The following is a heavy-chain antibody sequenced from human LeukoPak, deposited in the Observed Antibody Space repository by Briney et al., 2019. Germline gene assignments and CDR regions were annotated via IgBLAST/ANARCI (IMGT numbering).Heavy chain of an antibody. CDR2: INSNSGGT. D-gene: IGHD6-13*01. J-gene: IGHJ5*02. CDR3: ARESRSSSWYEEGDRNWFDP. V-gene: IGHV1-2*02. CDR1: GYTFTGYY. Sequence: ASVKVSCKASGYTFTGYYMHWVRQAPGQGLEWIGWINSNSGGTNSAQKFQGRVTMTRDTSISTAYMDLSRLRSDDTAVYYCARESRSSSWYEEGDRNWFDPWGQGTLVTVSS.